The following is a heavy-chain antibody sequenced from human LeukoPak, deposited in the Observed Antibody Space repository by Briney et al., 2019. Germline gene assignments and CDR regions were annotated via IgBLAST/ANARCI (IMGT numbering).Heavy chain of an antibody. CDR3: AKDLHGTVPDYFDC. CDR2: IGASGDST. J-gene: IGHJ4*02. V-gene: IGHV3-23*01. Sequence: HPGGSLRLSCAASGFTFSSYWMSWVRQAPGKGLEWVSGIGASGDSTYYTDSVKGRFTISRDNSKNTLYLQMNSLRPEDTAVYYCAKDLHGTVPDYFDCWGQGDLVTVSS. CDR1: GFTFSSYW. D-gene: IGHD1/OR15-1a*01.